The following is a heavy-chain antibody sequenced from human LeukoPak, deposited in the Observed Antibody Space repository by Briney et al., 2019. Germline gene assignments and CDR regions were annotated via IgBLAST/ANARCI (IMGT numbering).Heavy chain of an antibody. Sequence: PSETLSLTCTVSGGSISSSSYYWGWIRQPPGKGLEWIGSIYYSGSTYYNPSLKSRVTISVDTSKNQFSLKLSSVTAADTAVYYCARVRIRFLVDYWGQGTLVTVSS. V-gene: IGHV4-39*07. CDR1: GGSISSSSYY. CDR3: ARVRIRFLVDY. CDR2: IYYSGST. J-gene: IGHJ4*02. D-gene: IGHD3-3*01.